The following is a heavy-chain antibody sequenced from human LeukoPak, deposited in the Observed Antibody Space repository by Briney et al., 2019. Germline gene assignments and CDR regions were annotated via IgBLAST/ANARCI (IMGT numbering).Heavy chain of an antibody. D-gene: IGHD3-9*01. CDR1: GGSISPYY. J-gene: IGHJ4*02. CDR2: IYYSGST. V-gene: IGHV4-59*12. CDR3: ARGPYYDILTGYYIY. Sequence: SATLSLTCTVSGGSISPYYWTWLRQPPGKGLEYIGYIYYSGSTNYNPSLKSRVTISVDTSKNQFSLKLSSVTAADTAVYYCARGPYYDILTGYYIYWGQGNLVTVSS.